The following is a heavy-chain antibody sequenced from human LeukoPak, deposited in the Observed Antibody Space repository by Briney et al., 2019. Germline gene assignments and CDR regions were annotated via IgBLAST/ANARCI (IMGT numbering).Heavy chain of an antibody. D-gene: IGHD2-21*02. CDR2: ISSRDSTI. CDR3: ARDQFTANCGGACYWGWFAP. Sequence: PGGALRHSRASTLFTYISYEMYWVRQAPGRGLEGVSYISSRDSTIYYADSVKGRFNISREEAKKSVFIQMNSLRAEDTAVYYCARDQFTANCGGACYWGWFAPWGQG. J-gene: IGHJ5*02. CDR1: LFTYISYE. V-gene: IGHV3-48*03.